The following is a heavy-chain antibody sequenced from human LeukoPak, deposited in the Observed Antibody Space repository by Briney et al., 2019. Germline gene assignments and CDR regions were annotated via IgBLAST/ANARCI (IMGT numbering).Heavy chain of an antibody. CDR2: ISGSGGST. Sequence: GGSLRLSCAASGFTFSSYAMSWVRQAPGKGLEWVSAISGSGGSTYYADSVKGRFTISRDNSKNIVYLQMNSLRPEDTAVYYCARDLTDWYFDLWGRGTLVTVSS. J-gene: IGHJ2*01. D-gene: IGHD7-27*01. V-gene: IGHV3-23*01. CDR3: ARDLTDWYFDL. CDR1: GFTFSSYA.